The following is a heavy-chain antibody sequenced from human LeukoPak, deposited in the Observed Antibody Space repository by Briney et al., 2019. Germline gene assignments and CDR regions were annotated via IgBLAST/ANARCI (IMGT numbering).Heavy chain of an antibody. V-gene: IGHV3-15*01. CDR1: GLSFSNAW. CDR2: IKRNTDTGTK. CDR3: TTGDRGWQDY. J-gene: IGHJ4*02. Sequence: PGGSLRLSCAASGLSFSNAWMSWVRQPPGRGGEWVAHIKRNTDTGTKNYGASVEGRFTVSRDDSKNTLYLQMNSLKIEDTAVYYCTTGDRGWQDYWGQGTLVTVSS. D-gene: IGHD6-19*01.